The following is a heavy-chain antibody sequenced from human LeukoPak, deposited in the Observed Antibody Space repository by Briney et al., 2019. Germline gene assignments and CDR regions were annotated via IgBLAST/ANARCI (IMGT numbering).Heavy chain of an antibody. Sequence: SETLSLTCTVSGGSISSYYWSWIRQPPGKGLEWIGEINHSGSTNYNPSLKSRVTISVDTSKNQFSLKLSSVTAADTAVYYCARRRITIFGVAVNWFDPWGQGTLVTVSS. CDR1: GGSISSYY. D-gene: IGHD3-3*01. CDR3: ARRRITIFGVAVNWFDP. V-gene: IGHV4-34*01. J-gene: IGHJ5*02. CDR2: INHSGST.